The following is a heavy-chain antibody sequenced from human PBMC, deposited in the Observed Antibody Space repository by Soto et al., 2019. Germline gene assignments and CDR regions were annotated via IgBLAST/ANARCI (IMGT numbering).Heavy chain of an antibody. J-gene: IGHJ3*02. CDR1: GFTFSGSA. Sequence: GGSLRLSCAASGFTFSGSAMHWVRQASGKGLEWVGRIRSKANSYATAYAASVKGRFTISRDDSKNTAYLQMNSLKTEDTAVYYCARDSSSSDAFDIWGQGTTVTVSS. CDR2: IRSKANSYAT. D-gene: IGHD6-13*01. CDR3: ARDSSSSDAFDI. V-gene: IGHV3-73*01.